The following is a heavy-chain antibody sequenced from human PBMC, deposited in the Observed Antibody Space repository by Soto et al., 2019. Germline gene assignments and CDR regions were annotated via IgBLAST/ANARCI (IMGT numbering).Heavy chain of an antibody. J-gene: IGHJ6*02. CDR2: INPNSGGT. V-gene: IGHV1-2*04. D-gene: IGHD5-18*01. CDR3: ARENGHTAMVDYYYYGMDV. Sequence: QVQLVQSGAEVKKPGASVKVSCRASGYTFTGYYMHWVRQAPGQGLEWLGWINPNSGGTNYAQKFQGWVTMTSDTSTSTAYMELSRLRSDDTAVYYCARENGHTAMVDYYYYGMDVWGQGTTVTVSS. CDR1: GYTFTGYY.